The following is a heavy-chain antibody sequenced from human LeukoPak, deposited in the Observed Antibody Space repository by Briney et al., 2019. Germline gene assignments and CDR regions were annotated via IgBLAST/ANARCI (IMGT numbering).Heavy chain of an antibody. Sequence: GGSLRLSCAASGLTFSSYAMHWVRQAPGKGLEWVAVISYDGSNKYYADSVKGRFTISRDNSKNTLYLQMNSLRAEDTAVYYCARDSSRYSSSWCLSYWGQGTLVTVSS. V-gene: IGHV3-30*04. CDR2: ISYDGSNK. CDR3: ARDSSRYSSSWCLSY. J-gene: IGHJ4*02. D-gene: IGHD6-13*01. CDR1: GLTFSSYA.